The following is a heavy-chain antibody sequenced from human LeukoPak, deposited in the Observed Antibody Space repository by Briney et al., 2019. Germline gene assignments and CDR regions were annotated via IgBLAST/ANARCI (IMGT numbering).Heavy chain of an antibody. CDR3: ARAQLVGATDY. CDR2: MSYDGSNK. D-gene: IGHD1-26*01. Sequence: HPGGSLRLSCAASGFTFSGSSMHWVRQAPGKGLEWVAVMSYDGSNKYYADSVKGRFTISRDNSKNTLYLQMNSLRAEDTAVYYCARAQLVGATDYWGQGTLVTVSA. V-gene: IGHV3-30*19. J-gene: IGHJ4*02. CDR1: GFTFSGSS.